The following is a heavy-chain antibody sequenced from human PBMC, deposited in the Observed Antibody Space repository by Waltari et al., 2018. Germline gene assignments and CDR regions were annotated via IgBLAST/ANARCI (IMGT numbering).Heavy chain of an antibody. J-gene: IGHJ4*02. D-gene: IGHD6-6*01. Sequence: QVQLQQWGAGLLKPSETLSLTCAVYGGSFSGYYWSWIRQPPGKGLEWIGEIYHSGSTNYNPSLKSRVTISVDKSKNQFSLKLSSVTAADTAVYYCARVLWGIAARRGAFGYWGQGTLVTVSS. CDR2: IYHSGST. CDR3: ARVLWGIAARRGAFGY. CDR1: GGSFSGYY. V-gene: IGHV4-34*01.